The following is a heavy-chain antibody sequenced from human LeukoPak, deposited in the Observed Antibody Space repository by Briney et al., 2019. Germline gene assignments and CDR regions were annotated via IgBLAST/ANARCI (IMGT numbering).Heavy chain of an antibody. Sequence: ASVKVSCKASGYIFTTYGITWVRQAPGQGLEWMGWISSYNGNTNYAQNLRARVTMTTDTSTSTAYMELRSLRSDDAAIYYCARHGHSSSWPYYFDYWGQGTLVTVSS. V-gene: IGHV1-18*01. J-gene: IGHJ4*02. CDR2: ISSYNGNT. D-gene: IGHD6-13*01. CDR3: ARHGHSSSWPYYFDY. CDR1: GYIFTTYG.